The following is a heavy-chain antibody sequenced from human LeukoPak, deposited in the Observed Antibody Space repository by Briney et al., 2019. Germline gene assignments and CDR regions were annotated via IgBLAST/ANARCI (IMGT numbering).Heavy chain of an antibody. CDR1: GYTFTSYG. CDR2: ISAYNGNT. D-gene: IGHD2-21*02. CDR3: ARDWAYCGGDCKFAQPGYFQH. V-gene: IGHV1-18*01. Sequence: GASVKVSCKASGYTFTSYGISWVRQAPGQGLEWMGWISAYNGNTNYAQKLQGRVTMTTDTSTSTACMELRSLRSDDTAVYYCARDWAYCGGDCKFAQPGYFQHWGQGTLVTVSS. J-gene: IGHJ1*01.